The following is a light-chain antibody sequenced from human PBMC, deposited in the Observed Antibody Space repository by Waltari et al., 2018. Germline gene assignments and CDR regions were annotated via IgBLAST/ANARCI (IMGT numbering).Light chain of an antibody. Sequence: QSALTQPAPVSGSPGQSITISCTGASSNVGSYSLVSWYQQHPGKAPKLMLYEVIKRPSGVSNRFSGSKSGNTASLTISGLQAEDEADYYCCSYAGSRSVVFGGGTKLTVL. CDR2: EVI. CDR1: SSNVGSYSL. CDR3: CSYAGSRSVV. J-gene: IGLJ2*01. V-gene: IGLV2-23*02.